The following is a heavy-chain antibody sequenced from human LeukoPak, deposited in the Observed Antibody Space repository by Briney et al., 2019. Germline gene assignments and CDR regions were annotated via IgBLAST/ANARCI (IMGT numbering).Heavy chain of an antibody. CDR2: ITGSGGST. D-gene: IGHD6-19*01. V-gene: IGHV3-23*01. CDR1: GFTFSSYA. CDR3: AKWAVSGRGFDY. Sequence: GGSLRLSCAASGFTFSSYAMSWVRQAPGKGLERVSDITGSGGSTHYADSVKGRFTISRDNSKNTLYLQMNSLRAEDTAVYYCAKWAVSGRGFDYWGQGTLVTVSS. J-gene: IGHJ4*02.